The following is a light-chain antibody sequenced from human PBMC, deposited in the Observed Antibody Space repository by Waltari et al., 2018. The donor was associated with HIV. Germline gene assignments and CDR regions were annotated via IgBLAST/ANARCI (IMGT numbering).Light chain of an antibody. Sequence: ETVLTQSPATLALSPGERATLSCRASQSVTYHLAWYQQKPGQPPRLLIYDASTRATGVPARFSGSGSGTDFTLTISSLEPEDCALYYCHQRNNWPLTFGGGTKVEIK. CDR3: HQRNNWPLT. CDR2: DAS. CDR1: QSVTYH. J-gene: IGKJ4*01. V-gene: IGKV3-11*01.